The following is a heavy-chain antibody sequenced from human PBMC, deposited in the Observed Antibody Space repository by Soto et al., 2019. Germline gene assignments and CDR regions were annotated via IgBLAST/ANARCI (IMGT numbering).Heavy chain of an antibody. CDR2: ISSRSSYI. V-gene: IGHV3-21*01. J-gene: IGHJ4*02. Sequence: PGGSLRLSCAASGFTFSSHSMNWVPQAPGKGLEWVSSISSRSSYIYYADSVKGRFTISRDNAENSLYLQMNSLRAEDTAVYYCARDPNTDTAVANWGQGTLVTVSS. D-gene: IGHD5-18*01. CDR1: GFTFSSHS. CDR3: ARDPNTDTAVAN.